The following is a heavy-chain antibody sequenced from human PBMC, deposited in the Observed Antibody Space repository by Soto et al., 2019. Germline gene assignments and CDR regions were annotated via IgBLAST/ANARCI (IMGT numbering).Heavy chain of an antibody. CDR3: ARDYYTVAKLGPDY. D-gene: IGHD2-2*01. V-gene: IGHV3-21*01. CDR2: ISSSSSDR. CDR1: GFTFSIYA. Sequence: SLSCGASGFTFSIYARSWVRQAPGKGVGWVSYISSSSSDRYYADSVKGRFTISRDNAKNSLYLQMNSLRSEDTAVYYCARDYYTVAKLGPDYWGQGTLVTVSS. J-gene: IGHJ4*02.